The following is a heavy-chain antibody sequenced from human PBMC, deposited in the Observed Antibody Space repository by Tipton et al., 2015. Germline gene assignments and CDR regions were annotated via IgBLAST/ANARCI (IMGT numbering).Heavy chain of an antibody. J-gene: IGHJ4*02. CDR1: GGSISSGHW. D-gene: IGHD4-23*01. CDR3: ARARGRHGGLFDS. Sequence: TLSLTCAVSGGSISSGHWWSWIRQPPGKELEWIGYIQYSGSTNYNPSLKSRVTISVDTSKTQFSLKMSSVTASDTAVYYCARARGRHGGLFDSWGQGILVTVSS. CDR2: IQYSGST. V-gene: IGHV4-61*01.